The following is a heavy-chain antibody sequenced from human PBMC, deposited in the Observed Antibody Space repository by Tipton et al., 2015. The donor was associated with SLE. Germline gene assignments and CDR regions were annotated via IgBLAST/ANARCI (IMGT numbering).Heavy chain of an antibody. J-gene: IGHJ6*02. Sequence: TLSLTCTVSGGSISSHYWSWIRQPPGKGLEWIGYIYYSGSTNYNPSLKSRVTISVDTSKNQFSLKLSSVTAADTAVYYCARREGYYYYGMDVWGQGTTVTVSS. CDR2: IYYSGST. CDR1: GGSISSHY. V-gene: IGHV4-59*11. CDR3: ARREGYYYYGMDV.